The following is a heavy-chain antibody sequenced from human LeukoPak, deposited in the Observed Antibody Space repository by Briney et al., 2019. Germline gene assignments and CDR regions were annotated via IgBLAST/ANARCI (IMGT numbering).Heavy chain of an antibody. J-gene: IGHJ1*01. D-gene: IGHD5-18*01. Sequence: PGRSLRLSCAASGFTFSSYGMHWVRQAPGKGLEWVAVIWYDGSNKYYADSVKGRFTIPRDNSKNTLYLQMNSLRAEDTAVYYCARAGYSYGQSAEYFQHWGQGTLVTVSS. CDR2: IWYDGSNK. V-gene: IGHV3-33*01. CDR3: ARAGYSYGQSAEYFQH. CDR1: GFTFSSYG.